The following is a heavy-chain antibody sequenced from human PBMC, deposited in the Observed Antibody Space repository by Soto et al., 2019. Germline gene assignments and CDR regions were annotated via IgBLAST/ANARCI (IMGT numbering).Heavy chain of an antibody. V-gene: IGHV4-59*01. CDR3: ARAGTTVTKNERRFDP. Sequence: SETLSLTCTVSGGSMSSYYWRWIRQPPGKGLEWIGYIYYSGSTNYNPSLKSRVTISVDTSKNQFSLKLSSVTAADTAVYYCARAGTTVTKNERRFDPWGQGTLVTVSS. CDR2: IYYSGST. CDR1: GGSMSSYY. J-gene: IGHJ5*02. D-gene: IGHD4-17*01.